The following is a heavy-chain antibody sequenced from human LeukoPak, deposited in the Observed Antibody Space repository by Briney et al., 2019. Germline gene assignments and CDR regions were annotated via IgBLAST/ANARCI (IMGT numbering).Heavy chain of an antibody. Sequence: GGSLRLSCAASGITFSDLYMSWIRQVPGKGLEWVSFISSTGTYTNYADSVKGRFTISRDNAKNSLYLQMNSLRAEDTAVYYCARDTDVTTGSIDVWGQGTTVTVSS. CDR3: ARDTDVTTGSIDV. D-gene: IGHD1-14*01. V-gene: IGHV3-11*05. CDR2: ISSTGTYT. CDR1: GITFSDLY. J-gene: IGHJ6*02.